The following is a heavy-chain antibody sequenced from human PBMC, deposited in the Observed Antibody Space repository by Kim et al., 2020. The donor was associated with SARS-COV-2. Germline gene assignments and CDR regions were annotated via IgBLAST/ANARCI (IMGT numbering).Heavy chain of an antibody. D-gene: IGHD5-12*01. CDR2: ILVGGGNT. Sequence: SVKVSCKASGSTFRSAVQWVRQARGQRLEWIGWILVGGGNTAYAQKFQERVTLTRDMSTNTAYMELSGLRSEDTAVYYCASEKIVAPTSRFGFWGQGTLVTVSS. CDR1: GSTFRSA. CDR3: ASEKIVAPTSRFGF. V-gene: IGHV1-58*01. J-gene: IGHJ4*02.